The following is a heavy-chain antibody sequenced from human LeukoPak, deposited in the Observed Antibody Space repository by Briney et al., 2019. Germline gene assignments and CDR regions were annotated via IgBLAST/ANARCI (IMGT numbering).Heavy chain of an antibody. CDR2: MNPNSGNT. D-gene: IGHD5-12*01. CDR3: AKGRGYSGYGWVLHDY. Sequence: ASVKVSCKASGYTFTSYDINWVRQATGQGLEWMGWMNPNSGNTGYAQKFQGRVTMTRNTSISTAYMELSSLRSEDTAVYYCAKGRGYSGYGWVLHDYWGQGTLVTVSS. CDR1: GYTFTSYD. J-gene: IGHJ4*02. V-gene: IGHV1-8*01.